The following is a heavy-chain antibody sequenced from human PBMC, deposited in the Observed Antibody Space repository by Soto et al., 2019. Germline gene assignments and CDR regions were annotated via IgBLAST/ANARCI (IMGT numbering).Heavy chain of an antibody. CDR3: ARDRSPGSIRGVVRQTDFDN. CDR2: ISSSGSST. Sequence: GGSLRLSCVASRFTFSRYSMNWVRQAPGKGLEWVSYISSSGSSTYYADSVKGRFTISRDNARNSLFLQMNSLTAGDTAVYYCARDRSPGSIRGVVRQTDFDNWGQGTLVTVSS. D-gene: IGHD3-10*01. CDR1: RFTFSRYS. V-gene: IGHV3-48*01. J-gene: IGHJ4*02.